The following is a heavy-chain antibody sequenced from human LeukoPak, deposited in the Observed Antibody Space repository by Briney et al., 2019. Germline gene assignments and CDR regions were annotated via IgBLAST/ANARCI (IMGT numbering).Heavy chain of an antibody. CDR1: GSYW. CDR3: VAFYQTS. D-gene: IGHD2/OR15-2a*01. V-gene: IGHV3-74*01. CDR2: ITSDGSWT. J-gene: IGHJ5*02. Sequence: GGSLRLSCAASGSYWMHWVRQAPGKGLVWVSHITSDGSWTGYADSVKGRFTISKDNAKNTVYLQMNNLRAEDTAVYYCVAFYQTSWGRGTLVTVSS.